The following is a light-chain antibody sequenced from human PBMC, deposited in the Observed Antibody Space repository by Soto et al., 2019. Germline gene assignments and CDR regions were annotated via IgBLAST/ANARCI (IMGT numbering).Light chain of an antibody. CDR2: GAS. CDR3: QQYNNWPPWT. CDR1: QSVRSN. Sequence: EILMTQSPATLSVSPGERATLSCRASQSVRSNVAWYQQKQGQAPRLLIYGASTRATGIPARFSGSGSGTEFTLTISSLQSEDFAVYYCQQYNNWPPWTFGQGTKVEIK. J-gene: IGKJ1*01. V-gene: IGKV3-15*01.